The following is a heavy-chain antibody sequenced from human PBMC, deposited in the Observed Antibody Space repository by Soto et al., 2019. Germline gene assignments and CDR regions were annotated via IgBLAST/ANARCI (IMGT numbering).Heavy chain of an antibody. CDR2: IDGEGSGT. CDR1: GFTFSNYW. V-gene: IGHV3-74*01. J-gene: IGHJ4*02. CDR3: GSVFEY. Sequence: EVQLVESGGGLVQPGGSLRLSCAASGFTFSNYWMHWVRQAPGKGLVWVSRIDGEGSGTSYADSVKGRFTISRDNAKNTLYLPMNSLRSEDTAVYYCGSVFEYWGQGTPVTVSS.